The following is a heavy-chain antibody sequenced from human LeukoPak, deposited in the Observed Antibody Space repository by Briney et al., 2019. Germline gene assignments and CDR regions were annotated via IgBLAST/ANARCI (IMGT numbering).Heavy chain of an antibody. D-gene: IGHD2-21*01. CDR1: GFTVNSNY. V-gene: IGHV3-53*05. J-gene: IGHJ4*02. Sequence: GGSLRLSCAASGFTVNSNYMNWVRQAPGKGLEWVSVLYSDGRTYYADSVKGRFTISRDNSKNTLYLQMNSLRAEDTAVYYCATRDFDGLFALGAYFDYWGQGTLVTVSS. CDR3: ATRDFDGLFALGAYFDY. CDR2: LYSDGRT.